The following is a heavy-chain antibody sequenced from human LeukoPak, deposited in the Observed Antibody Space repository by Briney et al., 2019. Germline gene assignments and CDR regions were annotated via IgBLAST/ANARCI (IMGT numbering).Heavy chain of an antibody. J-gene: IGHJ3*02. CDR3: ARAGEIAAAGFDI. CDR1: GGSFSGYY. V-gene: IGHV4-34*01. D-gene: IGHD6-13*01. Sequence: PSETLSLTCAVYGGSFSGYYWSWIRHPPGKGLEWIGEINHSGSTNYNPSLKSRVTISVDTSKNQFSLKLSSVTAADTAVYYCARAGEIAAAGFDIWGQGTMVTVSS. CDR2: INHSGST.